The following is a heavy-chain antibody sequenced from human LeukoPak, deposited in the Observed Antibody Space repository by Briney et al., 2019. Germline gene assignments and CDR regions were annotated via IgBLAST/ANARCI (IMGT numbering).Heavy chain of an antibody. CDR1: GFTFSDYY. D-gene: IGHD6-13*01. J-gene: IGHJ5*02. V-gene: IGHV3-11*01. CDR2: ISSSSGSTI. Sequence: PGGSLRLSCAASGFTFSDYYMSWIRQAPGKGLEWISYISSSSGSTIFYADSVKGRFTISRDNAKNSVYLQMNSLRAEDTALYYCARLEGGQLVWDNWFDPWGQGTLVTVSS. CDR3: ARLEGGQLVWDNWFDP.